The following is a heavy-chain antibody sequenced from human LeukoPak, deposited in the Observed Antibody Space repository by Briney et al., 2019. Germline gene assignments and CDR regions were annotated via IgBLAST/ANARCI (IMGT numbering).Heavy chain of an antibody. Sequence: GGSLRLSCAASGFIFNNYANHWVRQAPGKGLEWVSYISDSSAMYYADSVRGRFTISRENDKNSLFLQMNSLRAEDTAVYYCARDGGYSGYDADCWGQGTLVTVSS. V-gene: IGHV3-48*01. CDR3: ARDGGYSGYDADC. J-gene: IGHJ4*02. CDR1: GFIFNNYA. CDR2: ISDSSAM. D-gene: IGHD5-12*01.